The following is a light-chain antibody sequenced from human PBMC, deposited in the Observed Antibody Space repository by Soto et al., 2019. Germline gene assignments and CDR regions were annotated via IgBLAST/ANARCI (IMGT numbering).Light chain of an antibody. CDR2: DAS. J-gene: IGKJ4*01. CDR3: QQRSNWLT. V-gene: IGKV3-11*01. CDR1: QSVSSY. Sequence: EIVFTQSPATLSLSPGERATLSCRASQSVSSYLAWYQQKPGQAPRLLIYDASNRATGIPARISGSGSGTDFTLTSSSLEPEDFAVYYCQQRSNWLTFGGGTKVEIK.